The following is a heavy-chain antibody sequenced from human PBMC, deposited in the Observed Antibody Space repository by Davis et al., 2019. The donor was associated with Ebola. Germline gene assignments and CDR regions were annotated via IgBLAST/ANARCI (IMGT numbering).Heavy chain of an antibody. Sequence: GSLRLSCTVSGDSISSGRYYWGWIRQPPGKGLEWIGNIYYSGSTYYNPSLKSRVTMSVDTSKNQFSLRLSSVTAADTAVYYCARRRKIVYDIWFDPWGQGILVTVSS. CDR2: IYYSGST. J-gene: IGHJ5*02. CDR3: ARRRKIVYDIWFDP. CDR1: GDSISSGRYY. V-gene: IGHV4-39*01. D-gene: IGHD3-22*01.